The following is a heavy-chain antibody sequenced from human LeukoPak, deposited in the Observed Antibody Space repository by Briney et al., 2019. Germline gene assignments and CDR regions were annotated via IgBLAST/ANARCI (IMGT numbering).Heavy chain of an antibody. V-gene: IGHV3-43D*04. D-gene: IGHD1-26*01. CDR2: ISWDGGST. Sequence: GGSLRLSCAASGFTFDDYAMHWVRQAPGKGLEWVSLISWDGGSTYYADSVKGRFTISRDNSKNTLYLQMNSLRAEDTAVYYCARGYSGSFIDYWGQGTLVTVSS. CDR1: GFTFDDYA. J-gene: IGHJ4*02. CDR3: ARGYSGSFIDY.